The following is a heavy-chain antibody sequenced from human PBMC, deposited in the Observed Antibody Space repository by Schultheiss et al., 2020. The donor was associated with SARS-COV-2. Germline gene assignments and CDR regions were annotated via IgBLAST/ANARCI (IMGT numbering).Heavy chain of an antibody. V-gene: IGHV3-30*19. CDR3: ARYGSSWYSGSYFDY. J-gene: IGHJ4*02. D-gene: IGHD1-26*01. CDR2: ISYDGSNK. Sequence: GGSLRLSCAASGFTFSSYGMHWVRQAPGKGLEWVAVISYDGSNKYYADSVKGRLTISRDTSKNTLYLQMNSLRAEDTAVYYCARYGSSWYSGSYFDYWGQGTLVTVSS. CDR1: GFTFSSYG.